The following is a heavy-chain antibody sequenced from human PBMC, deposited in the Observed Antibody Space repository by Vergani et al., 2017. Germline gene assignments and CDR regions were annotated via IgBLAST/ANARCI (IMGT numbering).Heavy chain of an antibody. CDR3: ARERVLRFLEWFPGWFDP. D-gene: IGHD3-3*01. CDR2: IKSDGSIT. CDR1: GFSFNSYW. Sequence: DVHLAESGGGFFQPGGSLRLSCSASGFSFNSYWMHWVRQVPGKGLLWVSRIKSDGSITAYADSVKGRFTISRDNSKNTLYLQMNSLRAEDTAVYYCARERVLRFLEWFPGWFDPWGQGTLVTVSS. V-gene: IGHV3-74*03. J-gene: IGHJ5*02.